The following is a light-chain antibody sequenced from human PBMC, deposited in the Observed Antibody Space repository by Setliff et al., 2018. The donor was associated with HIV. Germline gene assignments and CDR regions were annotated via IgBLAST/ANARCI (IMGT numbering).Light chain of an antibody. J-gene: IGLJ3*02. CDR2: YDS. Sequence: SYELAQPPSVSVAPGKTARITCGGNNIGSESVHWYQQKPGQAPVLVIYYDSDRPSGIPERFSGSNSGNTATLTISRVEAGDEADYYCQVWDGGRDPWVFGGGTKVTVL. CDR1: NIGSES. CDR3: QVWDGGRDPWV. V-gene: IGLV3-21*04.